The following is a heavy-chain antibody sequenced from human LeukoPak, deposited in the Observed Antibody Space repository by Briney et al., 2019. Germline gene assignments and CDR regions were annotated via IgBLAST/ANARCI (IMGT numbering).Heavy chain of an antibody. V-gene: IGHV3-23*01. J-gene: IGHJ3*01. CDR2: LDGDSGRT. Sequence: GGSLRLSCEASGFTFRLYAMNWVRQAPGRGLEWISGLDGDSGRTYYADSVKGRFTVSRDNSQNILYLQMSSLRDEDTAVYYCAKDITLGDGRLAFDFWGQGTLVTVSS. D-gene: IGHD3-16*01. CDR3: AKDITLGDGRLAFDF. CDR1: GFTFRLYA.